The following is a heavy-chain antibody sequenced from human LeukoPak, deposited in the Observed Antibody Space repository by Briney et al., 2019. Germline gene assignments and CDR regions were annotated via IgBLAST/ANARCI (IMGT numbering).Heavy chain of an antibody. CDR2: IHYSGNT. J-gene: IGHJ4*02. CDR3: ARLGAGPTYYDFWRGYSSFYFDY. CDR1: GGSTSSSNYY. V-gene: IGHV4-39*01. Sequence: SETLSLTCTVSGGSTSSSNYYWGWIRQPPGKGLEWIGGIHYSGNTYYNPSLKSRVTISVDTSKNQFSLKLSSVTAADTAVYYCARLGAGPTYYDFWRGYSSFYFDYWGQGTLVTVSS. D-gene: IGHD3-3*01.